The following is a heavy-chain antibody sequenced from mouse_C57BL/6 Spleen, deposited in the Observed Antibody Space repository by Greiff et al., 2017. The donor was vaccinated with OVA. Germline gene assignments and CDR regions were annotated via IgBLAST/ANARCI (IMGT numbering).Heavy chain of an antibody. J-gene: IGHJ2*01. CDR3: ARHGERGYYFDY. Sequence: EVMLVESGGDLVKPGGSLKLSCAASGFTFSSYGMSWVRQTPDKRLEWVATISSGGSYTYYPDSVKGRFTISRDNAKNTLYLQMSSLKSEDTAMYYCARHGERGYYFDYWGQGTTLTVSS. CDR1: GFTFSSYG. CDR2: ISSGGSYT. V-gene: IGHV5-6*01.